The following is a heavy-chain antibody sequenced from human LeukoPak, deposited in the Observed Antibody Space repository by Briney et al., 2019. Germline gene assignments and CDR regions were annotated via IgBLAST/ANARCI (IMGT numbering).Heavy chain of an antibody. D-gene: IGHD1-26*01. CDR3: ARDLGGSYFQELGFDY. CDR1: GYTFTSYG. J-gene: IGHJ4*02. Sequence: ASVKVSCKASGYTFTSYGISWVRQAPGQGLEWMGWISAYNGNTNYAQKFQGRVTMTRDMSTSTVYMEMSSLRSEDTAVYYCARDLGGSYFQELGFDYWGQGTLVTVSS. V-gene: IGHV1-18*01. CDR2: ISAYNGNT.